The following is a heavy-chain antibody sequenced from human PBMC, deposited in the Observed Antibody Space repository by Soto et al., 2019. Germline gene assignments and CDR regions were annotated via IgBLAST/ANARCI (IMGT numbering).Heavy chain of an antibody. CDR2: IYWDDDK. Sequence: SGPTLVKPTQTLTLTCTFSGFSLSTSGVGVGWIRQPPGKALEWLALIYWDDDKRYSPSLKSRLTITKDTSKNQVVLTMTNMDPVDTATYYCAHRSLFSSGRSHGWFDPWGQGTLVTVSS. J-gene: IGHJ5*02. V-gene: IGHV2-5*02. CDR1: GFSLSTSGVG. D-gene: IGHD6-19*01. CDR3: AHRSLFSSGRSHGWFDP.